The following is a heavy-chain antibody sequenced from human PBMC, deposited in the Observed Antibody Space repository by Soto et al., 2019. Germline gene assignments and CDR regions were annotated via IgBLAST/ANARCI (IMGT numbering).Heavy chain of an antibody. D-gene: IGHD1-20*01. V-gene: IGHV4-31*03. CDR2: IYYSGSN. J-gene: IGHJ5*02. CDR3: ARVGGINWFDP. Sequence: QVQLQESGPGLVEPSQTLSLTCTVSGGYISSGGYYWRWIRQHPGKGLEWIGYIYYSGSNYYNPSLKSRVTIPVDTSKNQFSLNLSSVTAADTAGYYCARVGGINWFDPWGQGTLVTFSS. CDR1: GGYISSGGYY.